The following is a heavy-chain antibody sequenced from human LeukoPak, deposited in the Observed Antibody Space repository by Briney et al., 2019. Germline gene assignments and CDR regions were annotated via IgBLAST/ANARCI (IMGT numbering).Heavy chain of an antibody. CDR3: ASSPQPRYYFDY. V-gene: IGHV4-34*01. J-gene: IGHJ4*02. D-gene: IGHD1-14*01. CDR2: INHSGST. Sequence: SETLSLTCAVYGGSFSGFYWSWIRQPPGKGLEWIGEINHSGSTNYNPSLKSRVTISVDTSKNQFSLKLSSVTAADTAVYYCASSPQPRYYFDYWGQGTLVTVSS. CDR1: GGSFSGFY.